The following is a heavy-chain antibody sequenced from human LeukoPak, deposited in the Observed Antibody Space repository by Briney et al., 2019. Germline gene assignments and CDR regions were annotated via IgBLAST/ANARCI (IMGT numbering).Heavy chain of an antibody. CDR1: GYTFTGYY. J-gene: IGHJ3*02. V-gene: IGHV1-2*04. D-gene: IGHD6-13*01. CDR3: ASSGYSSSWYPPADAFDI. CDR2: INPNSGGT. Sequence: ASVTVSCKASGYTFTGYYMHWVRQAPGHGLEWMGWINPNSGGTNYAQKLHGWVTMTRDTSISTAYMELSRLRSDDTAVYYCASSGYSSSWYPPADAFDIWGQGTMVTVSS.